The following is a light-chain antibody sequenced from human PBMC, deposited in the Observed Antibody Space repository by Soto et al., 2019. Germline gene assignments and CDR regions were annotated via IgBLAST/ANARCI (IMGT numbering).Light chain of an antibody. CDR3: QQRAN. CDR1: QSVTGS. Sequence: EIVLTQSPATLALSPGERATLSCRASQSVTGSLAWYQQRPGQPPRLLIYDTSNRATGIPARFSGGGSGTDFPLTISSLEPEDFAVYHCQQRANFGQGTRLE. CDR2: DTS. V-gene: IGKV3-11*01. J-gene: IGKJ5*01.